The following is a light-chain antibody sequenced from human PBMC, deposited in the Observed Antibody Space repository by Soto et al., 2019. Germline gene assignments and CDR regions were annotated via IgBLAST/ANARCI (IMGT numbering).Light chain of an antibody. CDR3: QQYIDWPQT. CDR1: QSVNTH. J-gene: IGKJ1*01. Sequence: EIVLTQSPCTLSSSVGERATVSCRASQSVNTHLGWYQQQPGQAPRLLIYDASNRATGIPARFSGNGSGTQFTLTLSSLQSEDFAVYYCQQYIDWPQTFGQGTKVDNK. V-gene: IGKV3D-15*01. CDR2: DAS.